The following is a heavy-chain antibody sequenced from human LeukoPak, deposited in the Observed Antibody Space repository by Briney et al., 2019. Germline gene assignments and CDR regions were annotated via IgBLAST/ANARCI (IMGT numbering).Heavy chain of an antibody. Sequence: GGSLRLSCAASGFTFSYYYMSWIRQAPGRWREWVSYISTSVTYTEYADSVKGRFTISRDNSKNTLDLQMSSLRVEDTAVYYCAKAADWLAADYIDYWGQGPLVTVSS. D-gene: IGHD3-9*01. CDR1: GFTFSYYY. CDR2: ISTSVTYT. V-gene: IGHV3-11*05. CDR3: AKAADWLAADYIDY. J-gene: IGHJ4*02.